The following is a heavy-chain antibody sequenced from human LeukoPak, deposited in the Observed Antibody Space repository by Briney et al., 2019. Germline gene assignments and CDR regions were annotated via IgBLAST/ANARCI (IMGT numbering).Heavy chain of an antibody. CDR1: GYTFTSYA. CDR3: ASGDLVQAPGYYYYGMDV. Sequence: ASVKVSCKASGYTFTSYAMNWVRQAPGQGLEWMGWINTNTGNPTYAQGFTGRFVFSLDTSVSTAYLQISSLKAEDTAVCYCASGDLVQAPGYYYYGMDVWGQGTTVTVSS. J-gene: IGHJ6*02. CDR2: INTNTGNP. D-gene: IGHD3-10*01. V-gene: IGHV7-4-1*02.